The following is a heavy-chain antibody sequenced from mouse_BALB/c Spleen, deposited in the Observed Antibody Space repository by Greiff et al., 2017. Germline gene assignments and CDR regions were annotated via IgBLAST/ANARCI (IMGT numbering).Heavy chain of an antibody. CDR3: ARLAVVAYYFDY. CDR2: IYPGNGDT. J-gene: IGHJ2*01. V-gene: IGHV1-12*01. Sequence: QVQLQQPGAELVKPGASVKMSCKASGYTFTSYNMHWVKQTPGQGLEWIGAIYPGNGDTSYNQKFKGKATLTADKSSSTAYMQLSSLTSEDSAVYYCARLAVVAYYFDYWGQGTTLTVSS. CDR1: GYTFTSYN. D-gene: IGHD1-1*01.